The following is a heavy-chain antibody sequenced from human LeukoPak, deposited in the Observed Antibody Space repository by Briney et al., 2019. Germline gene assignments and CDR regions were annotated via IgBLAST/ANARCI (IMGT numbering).Heavy chain of an antibody. J-gene: IGHJ5*02. D-gene: IGHD2-21*01. CDR2: IKQDGSEK. CDR3: TRDQLQGGRAP. V-gene: IGHV3-7*01. Sequence: GGSLRLSCAASGFTFSSYWMTWVRQAPGEGLEWVANIKQDGSEKYYVGSVKGRFTISRDNAKNSLYLQMNSLRVEDTAVYYCTRDQLQGGRAPWGQGTLVTVSS. CDR1: GFTFSSYW.